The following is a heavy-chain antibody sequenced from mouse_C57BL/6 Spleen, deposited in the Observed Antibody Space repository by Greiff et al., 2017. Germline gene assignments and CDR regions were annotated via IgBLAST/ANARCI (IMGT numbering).Heavy chain of an antibody. D-gene: IGHD5-1*01. CDR1: GFTFSDYG. V-gene: IGHV5-17*01. Sequence: EVKLLESGGGLVKPGGSLKLSCAASGFTFSDYGMHWVRQAPEKGLEWVAYISSGSSTIYYADTVKGRFTITRDNAKNTLFLHMTSLRSEDAAMYDCAGHSSTYYYAMDYWGQGTSVTVSS. J-gene: IGHJ4*01. CDR3: AGHSSTYYYAMDY. CDR2: ISSGSSTI.